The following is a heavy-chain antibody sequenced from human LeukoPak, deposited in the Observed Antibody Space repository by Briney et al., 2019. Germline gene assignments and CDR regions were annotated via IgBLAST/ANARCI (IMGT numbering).Heavy chain of an antibody. J-gene: IGHJ4*02. Sequence: PGGSLRLSCAASGFTFGSYAMHWVRQAPGKGLERVAVISYDGSNKYYADSVKGRFTISRDNSKNTLYLQMNSLRAEDTAVYYCARSPGKQQLVRPFDYWGQGTLVTVSS. CDR3: ARSPGKQQLVRPFDY. CDR1: GFTFGSYA. D-gene: IGHD6-13*01. V-gene: IGHV3-30*04. CDR2: ISYDGSNK.